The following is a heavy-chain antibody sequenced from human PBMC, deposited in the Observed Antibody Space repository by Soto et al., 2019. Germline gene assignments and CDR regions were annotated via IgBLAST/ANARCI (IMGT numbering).Heavy chain of an antibody. Sequence: QVHLQQWGAGLLEPSETLSLTCAVYGGSFTGYHWSWIRQPPGKGLEWIGEINHSGSTNYNPSLKSRGTISLDRSKNQFSLKLSAVTAADTAVYYCATTHLNFGSGYSGPYYFDYWGQGTLVTVSS. CDR1: GGSFTGYH. V-gene: IGHV4-34*01. CDR3: ATTHLNFGSGYSGPYYFDY. J-gene: IGHJ4*02. D-gene: IGHD3-3*01. CDR2: INHSGST.